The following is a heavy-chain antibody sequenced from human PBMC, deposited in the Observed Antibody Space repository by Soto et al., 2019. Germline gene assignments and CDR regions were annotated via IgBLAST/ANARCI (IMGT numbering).Heavy chain of an antibody. CDR3: ARTHCSSTRCYVGSWDY. V-gene: IGHV1-2*04. CDR1: GYTFTGYY. CDR2: INPNSGGT. J-gene: IGHJ4*02. D-gene: IGHD2-2*01. Sequence: QVQLVQSGAEVKKPGASVKVSCRASGYTFTGYYMHWVRQAPGQGLEWMGWINPNSGGTNYAQNFQGWVTMTRDTSISTAYMELSRLRSDDTAVYYCARTHCSSTRCYVGSWDYWCQGTLVTVSS.